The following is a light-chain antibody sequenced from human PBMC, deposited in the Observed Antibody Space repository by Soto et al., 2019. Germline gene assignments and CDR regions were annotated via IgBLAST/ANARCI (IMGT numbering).Light chain of an antibody. V-gene: IGKV3-20*01. Sequence: EIVLTQSPGTLSFSPGERATRSCRASQSVSSTSLAWYQQKPGQAPRLLIYGASNRATGIPDRFSGSGSGTDFTLTISRLEPEDFAVYYCQQYDGSPPWSFGLGTKVEFK. CDR1: QSVSSTS. CDR3: QQYDGSPPWS. CDR2: GAS. J-gene: IGKJ1*01.